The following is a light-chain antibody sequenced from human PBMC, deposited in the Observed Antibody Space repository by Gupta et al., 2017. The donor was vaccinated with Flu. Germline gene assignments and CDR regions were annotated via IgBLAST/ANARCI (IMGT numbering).Light chain of an antibody. Sequence: VGDRVTITCRASHSISNMLAWYQQKAGKPPKILIYKASTLEGGVPSRFSGSGSGTQFTLTISSLQPDDFATYYCQQYDYYWTFGQGTKVEI. CDR2: KAS. V-gene: IGKV1-5*03. CDR3: QQYDYYWT. CDR1: HSISNM. J-gene: IGKJ1*01.